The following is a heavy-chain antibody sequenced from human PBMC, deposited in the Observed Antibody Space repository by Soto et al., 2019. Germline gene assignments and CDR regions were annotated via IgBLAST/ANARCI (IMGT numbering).Heavy chain of an antibody. V-gene: IGHV1-69*12. J-gene: IGHJ4*02. CDR3: ARAIMTDYYDSSGYHDYFDY. Sequence: QVQLVQSGAEVKKRGSSVKVSCKASGGTFSSYAISWVRQAPGQGLEWMGGIIPIFGTANYAQKFQGRVRITAVESTSTAYMDLSSLRSDDTAVYYCARAIMTDYYDSSGYHDYFDYWGQGTLVTVSS. CDR2: IIPIFGTA. D-gene: IGHD3-22*01. CDR1: GGTFSSYA.